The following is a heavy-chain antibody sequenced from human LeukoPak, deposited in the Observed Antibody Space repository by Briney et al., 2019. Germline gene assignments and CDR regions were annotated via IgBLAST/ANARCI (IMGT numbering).Heavy chain of an antibody. Sequence: TCAVYGGSFSSYAISWVRQAPGQGLEWMGGIIPIFGTANYAQKFQGRVTITADESTSTAYMELSSLRSEDTAVYYCARYPYFGTGAFDIWGQGTMVTVSS. CDR1: GGSFSSYA. D-gene: IGHD3-10*01. CDR3: ARYPYFGTGAFDI. CDR2: IIPIFGTA. V-gene: IGHV1-69*01. J-gene: IGHJ3*02.